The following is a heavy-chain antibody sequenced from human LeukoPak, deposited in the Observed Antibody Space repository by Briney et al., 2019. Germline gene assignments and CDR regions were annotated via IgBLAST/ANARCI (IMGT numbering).Heavy chain of an antibody. CDR3: ARKYCSGNRCSIDY. J-gene: IGHJ4*02. CDR1: GFTFGSFE. D-gene: IGHD2-15*01. V-gene: IGHV3-30-3*01. Sequence: GGSLRLSCAASGFTFGSFEMHWVRQAPGKGLELVAVISYDGTYKIYADSVKGRFTISRDTPQNTLYLQMNSLGAGDTAVYYCARKYCSGNRCSIDYWGQGTLVTVSS. CDR2: ISYDGTYK.